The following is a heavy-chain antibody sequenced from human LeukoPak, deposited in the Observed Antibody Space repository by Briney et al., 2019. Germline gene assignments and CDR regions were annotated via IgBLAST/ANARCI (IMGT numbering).Heavy chain of an antibody. V-gene: IGHV3-9*01. CDR1: GFTFSSYS. Sequence: GGSLRLSCAASGFTFSSYSMNWVRQAPGKGLEWVSGISWNSGDIGYADSVKGRFTISRDNAKNSLYLQMNSLRAEDTALYYCAKLYGYSYGYVDFWGQGTLVTVSS. D-gene: IGHD5-18*01. J-gene: IGHJ4*02. CDR2: ISWNSGDI. CDR3: AKLYGYSYGYVDF.